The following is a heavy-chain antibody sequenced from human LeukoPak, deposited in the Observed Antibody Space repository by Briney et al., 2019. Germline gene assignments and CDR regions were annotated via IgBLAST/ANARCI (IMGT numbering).Heavy chain of an antibody. CDR2: IFHSGNS. CDR1: SYSISSGSY. J-gene: IGHJ4*02. CDR3: ARVTYVDDMLYQYFDY. Sequence: SETLSLTCAVSSYSISSGSYWGWIRQSPGKGLEWVGSIFHSGNSYYNPSLKSRLTMSVDTSKNQFSLKLTSVTAADTALYYCARVTYVDDMLYQYFDYWGQGVLVTVSS. V-gene: IGHV4-38-2*01. D-gene: IGHD4-17*01.